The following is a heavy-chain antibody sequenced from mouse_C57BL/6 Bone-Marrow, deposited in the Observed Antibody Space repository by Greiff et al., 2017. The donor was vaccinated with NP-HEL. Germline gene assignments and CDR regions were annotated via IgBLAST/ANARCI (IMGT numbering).Heavy chain of an antibody. CDR2: IHPNSGST. J-gene: IGHJ4*01. CDR1: GYTFTSYW. Sequence: VQLQQPGAELVKPGASVKLSCKASGYTFTSYWMHWVKQRPGQGLEWIGMIHPNSGSTNYNEKFKSKATLTVDTSSSTAYMQLSSLTSEDSAVYYCARWDRITTVVAPLSMDYWGQGTSVTVSS. V-gene: IGHV1-64*01. CDR3: ARWDRITTVVAPLSMDY. D-gene: IGHD1-1*01.